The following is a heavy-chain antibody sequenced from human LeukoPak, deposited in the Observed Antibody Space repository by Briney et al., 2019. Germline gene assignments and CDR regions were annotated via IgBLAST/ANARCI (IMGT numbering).Heavy chain of an antibody. CDR3: ARGRITIFGVVITDVYYFDY. D-gene: IGHD3-3*01. CDR1: GYTFTSYG. J-gene: IGHJ4*02. Sequence: GASVKVSCTASGYTFTSYGISWVRQAPGQGLEWMGWISAYNGNTNYAQKLQGRVTMTTDTSTSTAYMELRSLRSDDTAVYYCARGRITIFGVVITDVYYFDYWGQGTLVTVSS. CDR2: ISAYNGNT. V-gene: IGHV1-18*01.